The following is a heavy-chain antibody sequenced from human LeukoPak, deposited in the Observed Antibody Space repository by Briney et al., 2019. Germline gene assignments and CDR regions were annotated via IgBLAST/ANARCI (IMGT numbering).Heavy chain of an antibody. D-gene: IGHD5-12*01. CDR2: VDYSGDSP. CDR1: GFTLSSYE. CDR3: AKEIRTGYSGYGFGRFDY. V-gene: IGHV3-23*01. J-gene: IGHJ4*02. Sequence: GGSLRLSCTGSGFTLSSYEMTWIRQAPGKGLEWVSSVDYSGDSPYYADSVKGRFTISRDNSKDTLSLQMNSLRVEDTAVYYCAKEIRTGYSGYGFGRFDYWGQGTLVTVSS.